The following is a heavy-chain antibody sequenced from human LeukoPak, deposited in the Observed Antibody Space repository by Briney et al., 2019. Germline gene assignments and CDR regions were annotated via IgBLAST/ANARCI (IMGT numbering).Heavy chain of an antibody. V-gene: IGHV3-15*01. Sequence: GGSLRLSCAASGFTFSNAWMSWVRQAPGKGLEWVGRIKSKTDGGTTDDAASVKGRFTISRDDSKNTLYLQMNSLKTEDTAVYYCTTVKGAAGTFGYYFDYWGQGTLVTVSS. CDR2: IKSKTDGGTT. J-gene: IGHJ4*02. CDR3: TTVKGAAGTFGYYFDY. CDR1: GFTFSNAW. D-gene: IGHD3-16*01.